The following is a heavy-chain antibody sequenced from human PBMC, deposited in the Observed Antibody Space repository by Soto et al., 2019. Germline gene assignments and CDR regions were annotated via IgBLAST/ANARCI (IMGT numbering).Heavy chain of an antibody. J-gene: IGHJ6*02. V-gene: IGHV4-34*01. Sequence: SETLSLTCAVYGGSFSGYYWSWIRQPPGKGLEWIGEINHSGSTNYKPSLKSRVTISVDTSKNQFSLKLSSVTAADTAVYYCASCIAARPGYYYYGMDVWGQGATVTVSS. D-gene: IGHD6-6*01. CDR1: GGSFSGYY. CDR2: INHSGST. CDR3: ASCIAARPGYYYYGMDV.